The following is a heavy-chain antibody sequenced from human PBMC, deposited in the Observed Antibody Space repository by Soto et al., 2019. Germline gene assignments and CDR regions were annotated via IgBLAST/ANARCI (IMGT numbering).Heavy chain of an antibody. CDR2: ISSNGDST. D-gene: IGHD4-17*01. CDR3: VHPRSTVQIPPT. V-gene: IGHV3-64D*06. Sequence: VGSLRLSCSASGFTFSMFSMHWVRQAPGKGLEYVSGISSNGDSTYYADSVKGRFTISRDNSKNTLYLQMSSLRAVDTTVYYCVHPRSTVQIPPTWGQGTLVTVSS. J-gene: IGHJ5*02. CDR1: GFTFSMFS.